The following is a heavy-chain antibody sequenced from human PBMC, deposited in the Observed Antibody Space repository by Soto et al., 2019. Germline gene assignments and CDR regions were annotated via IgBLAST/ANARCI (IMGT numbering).Heavy chain of an antibody. CDR1: GFTFSSYG. CDR3: AKDGGYDPFSPTLDY. CDR2: ISYDGSNK. D-gene: IGHD5-12*01. Sequence: QVQLVESGGGVVQPGRSLRLSCAASGFTFSSYGMHWVRQAPGKGLEWVAVISYDGSNKYYADSVKGRFTISRDNSKNTRYLQMNSLRAEDTAVYYCAKDGGYDPFSPTLDYWGQGTLVTVSS. J-gene: IGHJ4*02. V-gene: IGHV3-30*18.